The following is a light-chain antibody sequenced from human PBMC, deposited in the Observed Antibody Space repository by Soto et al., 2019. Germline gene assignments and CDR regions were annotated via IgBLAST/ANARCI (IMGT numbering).Light chain of an antibody. CDR3: QHCNTYSET. CDR2: KAS. J-gene: IGKJ1*01. CDR1: QTISSW. V-gene: IGKV1-5*03. Sequence: DIQMTQSPSTLSGSVGDRVTITCRASQTISSWLAWYQQKPGKAPKLLIYKASTLKSGVPSRFSGSGSGTEFTLTISSLQPDDFATYYCQHCNTYSETFGPGTQVQV.